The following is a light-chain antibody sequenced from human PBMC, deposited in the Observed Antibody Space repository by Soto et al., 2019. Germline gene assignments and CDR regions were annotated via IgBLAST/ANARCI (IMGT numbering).Light chain of an antibody. CDR3: QQHGSSPQT. J-gene: IGKJ1*01. CDR1: QSVSSNY. Sequence: EIVLAQSPATLSLSLGERATLSCRASQSVSSNYLAWYQQKPGQAPRLLIYGASGRATGIPDRFSGSGSGTDFTLTISRLEPEDFAVYYCQQHGSSPQTFGQGTKVDIK. CDR2: GAS. V-gene: IGKV3-20*01.